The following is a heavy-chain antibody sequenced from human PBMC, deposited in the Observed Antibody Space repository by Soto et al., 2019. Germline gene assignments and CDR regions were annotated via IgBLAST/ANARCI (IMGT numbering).Heavy chain of an antibody. Sequence: EVQLVESGGGLVQPGRSLRLSCAASGFTFDDYAMHWVRKAPGKGLEWVSGISWNSGSIGYADSVKGRFYITRDNAKNTLYLQMNSLIAEDTDLYYCAKDISAVESGYEQGPYYYYYYIDGRGKGTKVTVSS. CDR1: GFTFDDYA. D-gene: IGHD5-12*01. J-gene: IGHJ6*03. V-gene: IGHV3-9*01. CDR3: AKDISAVESGYEQGPYYYYYYIDG. CDR2: ISWNSGSI.